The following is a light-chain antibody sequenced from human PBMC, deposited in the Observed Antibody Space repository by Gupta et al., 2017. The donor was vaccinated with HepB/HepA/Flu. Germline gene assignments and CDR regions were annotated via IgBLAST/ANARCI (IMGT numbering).Light chain of an antibody. J-gene: IGLJ1*01. Sequence: QSALAQPGSVSGPPGQSLTISCTGPSSDIGRYKHVFWYQQNAAKAPKLLIFEVNYRPSGVSARFSATKSGYTASLTISGHQAEDDADYYCTSYASSGVYVFGTGTRVTV. CDR1: SSDIGRYKH. V-gene: IGLV2-14*01. CDR3: TSYASSGVYV. CDR2: EVN.